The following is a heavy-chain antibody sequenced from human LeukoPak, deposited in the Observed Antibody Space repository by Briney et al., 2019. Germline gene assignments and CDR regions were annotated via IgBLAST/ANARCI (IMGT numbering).Heavy chain of an antibody. J-gene: IGHJ3*02. D-gene: IGHD3-22*01. CDR1: GFTFDDYG. V-gene: IGHV3-20*04. CDR2: INWNGGST. Sequence: GGSLRLSCAASGFTFDDYGMSWVRQAPGKGLEWVSGINWNGGSTGYADSVKGRFTISRDNAKNSLYLQMNSLRAEDTALYYCARDPSMIVVGDAFDIWGQGTMVTVSS. CDR3: ARDPSMIVVGDAFDI.